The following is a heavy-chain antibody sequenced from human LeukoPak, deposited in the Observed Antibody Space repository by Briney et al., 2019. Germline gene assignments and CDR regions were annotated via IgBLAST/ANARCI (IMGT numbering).Heavy chain of an antibody. Sequence: GGSLRLSCGASGFTFSSYAMTWVRQAPGKGLEWVSAISGGGDGTYYTDSVKGRFTISRDNSKNTLYLQMNSLRAEDTAVYYCAKVARWGSAVTFDAFDIWGQGTMVTVSS. CDR1: GFTFSSYA. V-gene: IGHV3-23*01. CDR2: ISGGGDGT. J-gene: IGHJ3*02. CDR3: AKVARWGSAVTFDAFDI. D-gene: IGHD2-21*01.